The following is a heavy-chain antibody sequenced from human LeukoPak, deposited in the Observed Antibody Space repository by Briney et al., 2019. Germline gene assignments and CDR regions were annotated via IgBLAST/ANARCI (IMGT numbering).Heavy chain of an antibody. V-gene: IGHV1-2*02. CDR3: AREMTTVTTSAFAI. Sequence: ASVKVSCKASGYTFTGYYMHWVRQAPGQGLEWMGWINPNSGGTNYAQKFQGRVTMTRDTSISTAYMELSRLRSDDTAVYYCAREMTTVTTSAFAIWGQGTMVTVSS. J-gene: IGHJ3*02. CDR1: GYTFTGYY. D-gene: IGHD4-17*01. CDR2: INPNSGGT.